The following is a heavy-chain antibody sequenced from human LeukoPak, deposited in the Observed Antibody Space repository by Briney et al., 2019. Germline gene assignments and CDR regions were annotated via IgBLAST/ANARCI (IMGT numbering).Heavy chain of an antibody. CDR1: GFNFRSYS. D-gene: IGHD5-12*01. V-gene: IGHV3-21*01. CDR3: ARGWISDSFDY. CDR2: ISTSSTYI. J-gene: IGHJ4*02. Sequence: GGSLRLSCAASGFNFRSYSLNWVRQAPGKGLEWVSSISTSSTYIFYADSVKGRFTISRDNAKNSLYLQMNSLRAEDTAVYYCARGWISDSFDYWGQGTLVTVSS.